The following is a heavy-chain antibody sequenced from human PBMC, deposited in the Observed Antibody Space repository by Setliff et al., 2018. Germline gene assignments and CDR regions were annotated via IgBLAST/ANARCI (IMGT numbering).Heavy chain of an antibody. Sequence: GASVKVSCKASGYTFTSYGISWVRQAPGQGLEWMGWISAYNGNTNYAQKLQGRVTMTQDTSTDTAYMELSSLRSEDTAVYYCAGARSSSGWVNWFDPWGQGTLVTVSS. CDR3: AGARSSSGWVNWFDP. CDR2: ISAYNGNT. V-gene: IGHV1-18*01. CDR1: GYTFTSYG. D-gene: IGHD6-19*01. J-gene: IGHJ5*02.